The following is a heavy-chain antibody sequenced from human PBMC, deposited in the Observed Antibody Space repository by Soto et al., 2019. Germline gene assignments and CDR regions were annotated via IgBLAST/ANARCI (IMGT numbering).Heavy chain of an antibody. J-gene: IGHJ4*02. V-gene: IGHV5-10-1*01. CDR1: GYSFTSYW. CDR2: IDPSDSYT. CDR3: ARHYGSGWDFDY. D-gene: IGHD6-19*01. Sequence: EPLKISCKGSGYSFTSYWISWVRQMPGKGLEWMGRIDPSDSYTNYSPSFQGHVTISADKSISTAYLQWSSLKASDTAMYYCARHYGSGWDFDYWGQGTLVTVSS.